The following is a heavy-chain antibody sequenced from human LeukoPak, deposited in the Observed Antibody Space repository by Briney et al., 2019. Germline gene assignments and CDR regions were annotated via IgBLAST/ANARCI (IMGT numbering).Heavy chain of an antibody. J-gene: IGHJ3*02. CDR1: GFTFSRYG. Sequence: QPGRSLRLSCAASGFTFSRYGMNWVRQAPGKGLEWVALISYDGSNEYYADSVKGRFTISRDNSKNTLYLQMNSLRAEDTAVYYCAKDRSVELVVVITDAFDIWGQGTMVTVPS. CDR3: AKDRSVELVVVITDAFDI. V-gene: IGHV3-30*18. D-gene: IGHD3-22*01. CDR2: ISYDGSNE.